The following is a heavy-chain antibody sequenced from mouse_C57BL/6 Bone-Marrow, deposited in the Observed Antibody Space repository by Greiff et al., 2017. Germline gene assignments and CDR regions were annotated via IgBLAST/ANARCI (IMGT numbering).Heavy chain of an antibody. CDR1: GYTFTGYW. CDR2: ILPGSGST. V-gene: IGHV1-9*01. CDR3: ARERVVITDWYFDV. Sequence: VQLQQSGAELMKPGASVKLSCKATGYTFTGYWLEWVKQRPGHGLEWIGEILPGSGSTNYNEKFKGKATFTADTSSNTAYMQLSSLTTEDSAIYYGARERVVITDWYFDVWGTGTTVTVSS. D-gene: IGHD1-1*01. J-gene: IGHJ1*03.